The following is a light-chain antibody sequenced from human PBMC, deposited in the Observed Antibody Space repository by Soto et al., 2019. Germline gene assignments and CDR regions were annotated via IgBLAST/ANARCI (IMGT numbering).Light chain of an antibody. Sequence: EVVMTQSPLSLPVTLGQPASISCRSSQSLVYSDGNTYLSWFQQRPGQSPRRLSYEVSNRDSGVPDRFSGSGSGTDFILKISRVEAEDVGVYYCMQGTHWLTFGQGTRLGIK. CDR3: MQGTHWLT. J-gene: IGKJ5*01. V-gene: IGKV2-30*01. CDR2: EVS. CDR1: QSLVYSDGNTY.